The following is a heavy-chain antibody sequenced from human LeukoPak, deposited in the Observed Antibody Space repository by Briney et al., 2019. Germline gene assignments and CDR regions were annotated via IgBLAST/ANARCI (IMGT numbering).Heavy chain of an antibody. CDR3: AKVISSSCGIGGY. CDR1: GFTLNNYA. D-gene: IGHD2-2*01. V-gene: IGHV3-23*01. Sequence: GGSLRLSCAASGFTLNNYAMTWVRQAPGKGLEWVSAICSNGGNTYYADSVRGRFTISRDTSKNTSYLQMNSLRVEDTAVYYCAKVISSSCGIGGYWGQGTLVTASS. J-gene: IGHJ4*02. CDR2: ICSNGGNT.